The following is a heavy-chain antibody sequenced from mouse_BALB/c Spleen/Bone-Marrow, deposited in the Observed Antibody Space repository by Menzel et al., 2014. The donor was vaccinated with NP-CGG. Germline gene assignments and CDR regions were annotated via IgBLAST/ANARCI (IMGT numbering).Heavy chain of an antibody. D-gene: IGHD2-4*01. V-gene: IGHV14-3*02. Sequence: EVQGVESGADLVKPGASVKLSCTASPFNIKDSYIHWVKQRPEQGLEWIGRIDPATGHTKYDPKFQDKATITADTSSNTAYLQLSSLTSEDTAVYYCARWGAYYDYDPFPYWGQGTLVTVSA. CDR2: IDPATGHT. J-gene: IGHJ3*01. CDR3: ARWGAYYDYDPFPY. CDR1: PFNIKDSY.